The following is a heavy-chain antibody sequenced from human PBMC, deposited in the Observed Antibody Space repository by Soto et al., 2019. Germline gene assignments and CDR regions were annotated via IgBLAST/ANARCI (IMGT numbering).Heavy chain of an antibody. CDR2: ISWNSETL. CDR1: GFTFDDHA. Sequence: EVQLVESGGGLVQPGKSLRLSCAASGFTFDDHAMHWVRQGPGKGLEWDAHISWNSETLGYADSVKGRFIISRDNAKNSVYLEMNGLRPEDTAVYFCTRGSAAVRSYFFDSWGQGTLVTVSS. V-gene: IGHV3-9*01. CDR3: TRGSAAVRSYFFDS. D-gene: IGHD1-26*01. J-gene: IGHJ5*01.